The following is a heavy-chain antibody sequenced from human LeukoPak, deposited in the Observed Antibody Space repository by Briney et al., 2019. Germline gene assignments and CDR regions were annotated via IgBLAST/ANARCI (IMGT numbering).Heavy chain of an antibody. V-gene: IGHV3-23*01. CDR3: AKDLRVGATRARPDY. CDR1: GFTFSSYW. CDR2: ISGSGGST. Sequence: PGGSLRLSCAASGFTFSSYWMHWVRQTPGKGLEWVSGISGSGGSTYYADSVKGRFTISRDNSKNTLYLQMNSLRAEDTAVYYCAKDLRVGATRARPDYWGQGTLVTVSS. J-gene: IGHJ4*02. D-gene: IGHD1-26*01.